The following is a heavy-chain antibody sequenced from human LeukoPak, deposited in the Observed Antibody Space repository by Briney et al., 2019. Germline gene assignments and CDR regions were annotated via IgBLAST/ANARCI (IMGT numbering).Heavy chain of an antibody. D-gene: IGHD4-17*01. CDR1: GFTFSSYA. J-gene: IGHJ3*02. CDR2: IYSGGST. Sequence: GGSLRLSCAASGFTFSSYAMSWVRQAPGKGLEWVSVIYSGGSTYYADSVKGRFTISRDNSKNTLYLQMNSLRAEDTAVYYCATSGDTDAFDIWGQGTMVTVSS. V-gene: IGHV3-66*01. CDR3: ATSGDTDAFDI.